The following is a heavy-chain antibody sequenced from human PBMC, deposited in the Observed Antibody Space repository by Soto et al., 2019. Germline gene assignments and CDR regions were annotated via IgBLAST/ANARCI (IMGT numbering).Heavy chain of an antibody. J-gene: IGHJ6*02. Sequence: ESGGGVVQPGRSLRLSCAASGFTFSSYAMHWVRQAPGKGLEWVAVISYDGSNKYYADSVKGRFTISRDNSKNTLYLQMNSLRAEDTAVYYCARDNAGYSSSLYYYGMDVWGQGTTVTVSS. D-gene: IGHD6-13*01. CDR3: ARDNAGYSSSLYYYGMDV. V-gene: IGHV3-30-3*01. CDR1: GFTFSSYA. CDR2: ISYDGSNK.